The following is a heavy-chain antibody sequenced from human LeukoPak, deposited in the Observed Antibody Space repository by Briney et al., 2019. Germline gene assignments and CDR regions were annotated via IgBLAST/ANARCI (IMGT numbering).Heavy chain of an antibody. D-gene: IGHD1-26*01. V-gene: IGHV3-30*04. Sequence: RSLRLSCAASGFSLSSYAMHWVRQAPGKGLEWVSFVSFVGRNKNYADSVRGRFTISRDDSKNTLYLQMSSLRNEDTAVYFCARIVGHTRSEFWGQGTLVTVSS. CDR2: VSFVGRNK. CDR3: ARIVGHTRSEF. CDR1: GFSLSSYA. J-gene: IGHJ4*02.